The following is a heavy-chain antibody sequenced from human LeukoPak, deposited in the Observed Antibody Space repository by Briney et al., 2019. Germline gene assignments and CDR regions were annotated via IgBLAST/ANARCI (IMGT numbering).Heavy chain of an antibody. CDR3: ARGDVYSSASDY. D-gene: IGHD6-19*01. Sequence: SETLSLTCAVSGYSISSGYYWVWIRQPPGKGLEWIATIFHSGSTYFNPSLQSRVTISLDTSKNQFSLKLSSVTAADTALYYCARGDVYSSASDYCGQGTLVTVSS. CDR1: GYSISSGYY. CDR2: IFHSGST. J-gene: IGHJ4*02. V-gene: IGHV4-38-2*01.